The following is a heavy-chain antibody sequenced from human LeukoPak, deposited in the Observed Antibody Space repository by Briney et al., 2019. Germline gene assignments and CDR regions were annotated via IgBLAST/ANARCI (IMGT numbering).Heavy chain of an antibody. CDR1: GFTFGDYA. J-gene: IGHJ5*02. CDR2: INWRSGSI. Sequence: GRSLRLSCAASGFTFGDYAMHWVRQAPGKGLEWVSGINWRSGSIGYVDSVKGRFTISRDNAKNTLYLQMNSLRAEDTAVYYCARTGIAARPTVWFDPWGQGTLVTVSS. CDR3: ARTGIAARPTVWFDP. D-gene: IGHD6-6*01. V-gene: IGHV3-9*01.